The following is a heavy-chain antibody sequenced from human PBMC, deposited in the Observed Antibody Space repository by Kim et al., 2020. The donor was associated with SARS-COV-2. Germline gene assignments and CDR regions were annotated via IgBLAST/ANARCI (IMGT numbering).Heavy chain of an antibody. D-gene: IGHD3-9*01. V-gene: IGHV3-7*01. CDR1: GFPFSTYW. J-gene: IGHJ6*02. CDR3: TRDRWLLLESNYYCYGMDV. Sequence: GGSLRLSCAASGFPFSTYWMNWVRQTPGKGLEWVANIKKDGSEKYYVDSVKGRFTISRDNAKNSLYLQMNNLRAEDTAVYYCTRDRWLLLESNYYCYGMDVWGQATTVTVSS. CDR2: IKKDGSEK.